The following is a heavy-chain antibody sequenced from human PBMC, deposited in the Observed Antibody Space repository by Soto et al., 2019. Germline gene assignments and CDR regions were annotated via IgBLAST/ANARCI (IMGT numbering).Heavy chain of an antibody. Sequence: SVKVSCKTSGGTFSTYAIYWVRQAPGQGLEWKGAIIPLFGTADYAQKFQGRVTITADESTSTAYMELSSLRSEDTAVYYCARPKGSYSSGYYYFDYWGQGTLVTVSS. CDR3: ARPKGSYSSGYYYFDY. J-gene: IGHJ4*02. V-gene: IGHV1-69*13. D-gene: IGHD6-19*01. CDR2: IIPLFGTA. CDR1: GGTFSTYA.